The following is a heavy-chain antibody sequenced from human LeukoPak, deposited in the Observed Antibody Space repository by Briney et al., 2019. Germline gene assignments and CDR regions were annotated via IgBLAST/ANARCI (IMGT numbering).Heavy chain of an antibody. CDR1: GFTFSSYA. D-gene: IGHD6-13*01. V-gene: IGHV3-23*01. Sequence: SGGSLRLSCAASGFTFSSYALSWVRQTPEKGLEWVSAISGSGGSTYYADSVKGRFTISRDNSKNTLYLQMNSLRAEDTAVYFCAKDLAYSSSWIDSTDYWGQGALVTVSS. J-gene: IGHJ4*02. CDR3: AKDLAYSSSWIDSTDY. CDR2: ISGSGGST.